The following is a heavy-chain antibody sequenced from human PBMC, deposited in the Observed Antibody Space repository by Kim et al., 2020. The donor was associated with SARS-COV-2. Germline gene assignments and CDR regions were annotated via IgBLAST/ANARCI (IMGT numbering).Heavy chain of an antibody. Sequence: GGSLRLSCAASGFTFSSYSMNWVRQAPGKGLEWVSYISSSSSTIYYADSVKGRFTISRDNAKNSLYLQMNSLRAEDTAVYYCARDPDTAMVRGDYWGQGTLVTVSS. J-gene: IGHJ4*02. V-gene: IGHV3-48*04. CDR1: GFTFSSYS. D-gene: IGHD5-18*01. CDR3: ARDPDTAMVRGDY. CDR2: ISSSSSTI.